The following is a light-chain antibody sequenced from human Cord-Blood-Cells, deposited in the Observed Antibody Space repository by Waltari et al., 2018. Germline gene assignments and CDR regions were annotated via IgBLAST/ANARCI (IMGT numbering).Light chain of an antibody. Sequence: DPVSITCRASQSISSYLNWYQQKPGKAPKLLIYAASSLQSGVPSRFSGSGSGTDFTLTISSLQPEDFATYYCQQSYSTPITVGQGTRLEIK. CDR2: AAS. V-gene: IGKV1-39*01. CDR1: QSISSY. J-gene: IGKJ5*01. CDR3: QQSYSTPIT.